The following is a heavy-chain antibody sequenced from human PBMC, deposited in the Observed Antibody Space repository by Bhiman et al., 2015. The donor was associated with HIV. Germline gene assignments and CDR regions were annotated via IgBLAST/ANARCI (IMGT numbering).Heavy chain of an antibody. CDR2: MSSSGTTV. J-gene: IGHJ4*02. D-gene: IGHD3-16*01. Sequence: EVQLVESGGGLVKPGGSLRLSCAASGFTFSSHSMTWVRQAPGKGLEWISYMSSSGTTVLLLDSVKGRFTISRDNAKNSLYLQMNSLRDEDTAVYYCARVEGAGNYAHAAYWGQGTLVTVSS. CDR1: GFTFSSHS. V-gene: IGHV3-21*05. CDR3: ARVEGAGNYAHAAY.